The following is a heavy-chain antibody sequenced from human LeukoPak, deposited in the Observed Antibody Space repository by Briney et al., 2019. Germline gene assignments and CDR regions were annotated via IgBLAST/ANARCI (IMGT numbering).Heavy chain of an antibody. CDR3: AKDLYYYDSSGYYPDY. Sequence: PGGSLRLSCTASGFTFSNYAMSWVRQAPGKGLEWVSGISDSGSSAYYADSVKGRFTISRDNSKNTLYLQMNSLRAEDTAVYYCAKDLYYYDSSGYYPDYWGQGTLVTVSS. V-gene: IGHV3-23*01. J-gene: IGHJ4*02. CDR2: ISDSGSSA. D-gene: IGHD3-22*01. CDR1: GFTFSNYA.